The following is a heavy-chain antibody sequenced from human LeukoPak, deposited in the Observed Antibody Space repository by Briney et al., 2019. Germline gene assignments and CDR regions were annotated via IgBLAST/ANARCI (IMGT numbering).Heavy chain of an antibody. CDR2: ISAYNGNT. Sequence: GASVKVSCKASGYTFTSYGISWVRQAPGQGLERMGWISAYNGNTNYAQKLQGRVTMTTDTSTSTAYMELRSLRSDDTAVYYCASNRLSSGCPGVMDVWGKGTTVTVSS. CDR3: ASNRLSSGCPGVMDV. CDR1: GYTFTSYG. D-gene: IGHD3-10*01. J-gene: IGHJ6*04. V-gene: IGHV1-18*04.